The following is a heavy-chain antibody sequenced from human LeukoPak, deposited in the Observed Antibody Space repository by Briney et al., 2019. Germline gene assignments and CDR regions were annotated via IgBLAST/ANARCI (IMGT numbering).Heavy chain of an antibody. V-gene: IGHV3-13*01. CDR2: IGTAGDT. D-gene: IGHD1-7*01. J-gene: IGHJ6*02. CDR3: ARGKLGVRADYYYGMDV. Sequence: PGGSLRLSCAASGFTFSSYDMHWVRQATGKGLEWVSAIGTAGDTYYPGSVKGRFTISRENAKNSLYLQMNSLRAGDTAVYYCARGKLGVRADYYYGMDVWGQGTTVTVS. CDR1: GFTFSSYD.